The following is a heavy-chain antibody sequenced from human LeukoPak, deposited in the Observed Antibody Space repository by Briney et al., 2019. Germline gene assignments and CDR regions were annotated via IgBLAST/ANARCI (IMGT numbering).Heavy chain of an antibody. CDR3: ARDALHTAHFDY. CDR2: VSASSDI. J-gene: IGHJ4*02. V-gene: IGHV3-48*02. Sequence: PGGSLRLSCAASGFTFSSYTMNWVRQAPAKGLQWVSTVSASSDIHYSDSVKGRFTISRDNARNSLYLQMNSRRDDDTAVYYCARDALHTAHFDYWGQGTLVTVSS. D-gene: IGHD5-18*01. CDR1: GFTFSSYT.